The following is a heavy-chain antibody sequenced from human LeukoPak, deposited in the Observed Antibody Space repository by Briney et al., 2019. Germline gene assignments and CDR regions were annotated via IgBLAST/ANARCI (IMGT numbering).Heavy chain of an antibody. J-gene: IGHJ6*03. V-gene: IGHV3-48*01. Sequence: GGSLRLSCAASGFTFSSYAMSWVRQAPGKGLEWVSYISSSSTTMYYADSVKGRFTISRDNAKNSLYLQINSLRAEDSAVYYCARLEPNYYYYYMDVWGKGTTVTVSS. CDR1: GFTFSSYA. CDR2: ISSSSTTM. CDR3: ARLEPNYYYYYMDV. D-gene: IGHD1-1*01.